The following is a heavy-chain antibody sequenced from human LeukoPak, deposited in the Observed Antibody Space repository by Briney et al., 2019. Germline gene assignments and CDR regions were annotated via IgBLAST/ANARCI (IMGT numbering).Heavy chain of an antibody. CDR3: ARHPPPQLVTFDY. D-gene: IGHD6-13*01. J-gene: IGHJ4*02. CDR1: GGSISSSSYY. CDR2: IYYSGST. Sequence: PSETLSLTCTVSGGSISSSSYYWGWIRQPPGKGLEWIGSIYYSGSTYYNPSLKSRVTISVDTSKNQFSLKLSSVTAADTAVYYCARHPPPQLVTFDYWGQGTLVTVSS. V-gene: IGHV4-39*01.